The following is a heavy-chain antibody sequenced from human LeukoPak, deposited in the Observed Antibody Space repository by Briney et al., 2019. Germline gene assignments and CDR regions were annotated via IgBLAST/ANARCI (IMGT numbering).Heavy chain of an antibody. CDR3: ARDLSGFFDY. D-gene: IGHD5-12*01. Sequence: SETLSLTCAVSGGSISSGGYSWSWIRQPPGKGLEWIGYIYHSGSTYYNPSLKSRVTISVDRSKNQFSLKLSSVTAADTAVYYCARDLSGFFDYWGQGTLVTVSS. CDR1: GGSISSGGYS. V-gene: IGHV4-30-2*01. CDR2: IYHSGST. J-gene: IGHJ4*02.